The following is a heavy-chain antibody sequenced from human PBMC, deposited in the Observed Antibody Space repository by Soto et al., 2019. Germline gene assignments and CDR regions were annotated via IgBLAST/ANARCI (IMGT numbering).Heavy chain of an antibody. J-gene: IGHJ6*02. CDR3: AGRITGTTRADYGMDV. D-gene: IGHD1-7*01. V-gene: IGHV5-51*01. CDR2: IYPGDSDT. CDR1: GYSFSSYW. Sequence: ESLKISCKGSGYSFSSYWIGWVRQMPGKGLEWMGIIYPGDSDTRYSPSFQGQVTISADKSISTAYLQWSSLKASDTAMYYCAGRITGTTRADYGMDVWGQGTTVTVSS.